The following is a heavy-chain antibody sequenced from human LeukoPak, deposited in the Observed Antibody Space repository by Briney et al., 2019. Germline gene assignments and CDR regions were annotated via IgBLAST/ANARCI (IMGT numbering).Heavy chain of an antibody. D-gene: IGHD4-4*01. V-gene: IGHV3-23*01. Sequence: GGSLRLSRAASGFTFSSYAMSWVRQAPGKGLEWVSAISGSGGSTYYADSVKGRFTISRDNSKNTLYLQMNSLRAEDTAVYYCAKRSYSNYVGFVSFTGEFDYWGQGTLVTVSS. CDR2: ISGSGGST. J-gene: IGHJ4*02. CDR1: GFTFSSYA. CDR3: AKRSYSNYVGFVSFTGEFDY.